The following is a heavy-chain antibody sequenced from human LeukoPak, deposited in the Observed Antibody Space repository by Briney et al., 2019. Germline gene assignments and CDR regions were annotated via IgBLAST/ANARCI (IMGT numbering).Heavy chain of an antibody. J-gene: IGHJ4*02. V-gene: IGHV3-30-3*01. Sequence: PGGSLRLSCAASGFTFSSYAMHWVRQAPGKGLEWVAVISYDGSNKYYADSVKGRFTISRDNSKNTLYLQMNSLRAEDTAVYYCARDRIICGGDCWSPLDYWGQGTLVTVSS. CDR2: ISYDGSNK. CDR1: GFTFSSYA. CDR3: ARDRIICGGDCWSPLDY. D-gene: IGHD2-21*02.